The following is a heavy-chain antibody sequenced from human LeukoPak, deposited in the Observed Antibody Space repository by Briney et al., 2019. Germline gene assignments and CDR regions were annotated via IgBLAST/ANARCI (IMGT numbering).Heavy chain of an antibody. V-gene: IGHV3-33*01. CDR1: GFTFSNYG. CDR3: VRPREASGAVQLWSFDY. J-gene: IGHJ4*02. CDR2: IWFDGGNK. D-gene: IGHD1-26*01. Sequence: GRSLRLSCAASGFTFSNYGMHWVRQAPGKGLEWVAVIWFDGGNKHYVDSVKGRFTISRDNSKNTLYLQMNSLRPEDTAVYYCVRPREASGAVQLWSFDYWGQGTLVTVSS.